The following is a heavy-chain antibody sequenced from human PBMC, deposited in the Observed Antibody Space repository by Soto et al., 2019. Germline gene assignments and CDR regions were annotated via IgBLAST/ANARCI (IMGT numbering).Heavy chain of an antibody. V-gene: IGHV1-18*01. D-gene: IGHD1-1*01. J-gene: IGHJ4*02. CDR1: GYTFTSYG. Sequence: QVHLVQSGAEVKKPGSSVTVSCKASGYTFTSYGITWVRQAPGQGLEWMGWISAHNGNTDYAQKLQGRVIVTRDTSTSTAYMELRSLRSDDTAVYYCARGRYGDYWGKGALVTVSS. CDR3: ARGRYGDY. CDR2: ISAHNGNT.